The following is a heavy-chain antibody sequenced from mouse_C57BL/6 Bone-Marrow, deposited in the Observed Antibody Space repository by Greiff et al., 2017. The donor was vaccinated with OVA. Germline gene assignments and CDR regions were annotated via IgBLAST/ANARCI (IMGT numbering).Heavy chain of an antibody. CDR2: INPNNGGT. D-gene: IGHD1-1*01. CDR3: AGGYYYGSAWFAY. CDR1: GYTFTDYY. Sequence: EVQLQQSGPELVKPGASVKISCKASGYTFTDYYMNWVKQSHGKSLEWIGDINPNNGGTSYNQKFKGKATLTVDKSSSTAYMELRSLTSEDSAVYYCAGGYYYGSAWFAYWGQGTLVTVSA. V-gene: IGHV1-26*01. J-gene: IGHJ3*01.